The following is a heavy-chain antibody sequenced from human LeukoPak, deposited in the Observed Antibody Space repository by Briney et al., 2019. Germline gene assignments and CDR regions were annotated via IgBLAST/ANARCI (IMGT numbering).Heavy chain of an antibody. J-gene: IGHJ6*03. D-gene: IGHD3-10*01. Sequence: ASVKVSCKASGYTFTSYYMHWVRQAPGQGLEWMGIINPSGGSTSYAQKFQGRVTMTRDTSTSTVYMELSSLRSEDTAVYYCARGVWFGELPPSGYYYYYMDVWGKGTTVTVSS. CDR3: ARGVWFGELPPSGYYYYYMDV. V-gene: IGHV1-46*01. CDR1: GYTFTSYY. CDR2: INPSGGST.